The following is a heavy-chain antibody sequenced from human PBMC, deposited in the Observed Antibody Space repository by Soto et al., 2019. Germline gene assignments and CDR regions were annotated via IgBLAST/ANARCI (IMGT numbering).Heavy chain of an antibody. CDR2: INHSGST. CDR1: GGSFSGYY. Sequence: SETLSLTCAVYGGSFSGYYWSWIRQPPGKGLEWIGEINHSGSTNYNPSLKSRVTISVDTSKNQFSLKLSSVTAADTAVYYCARRGLPPTQGIAARSPLDYWGQGTLVTVSS. J-gene: IGHJ4*02. D-gene: IGHD6-6*01. CDR3: ARRGLPPTQGIAARSPLDY. V-gene: IGHV4-34*01.